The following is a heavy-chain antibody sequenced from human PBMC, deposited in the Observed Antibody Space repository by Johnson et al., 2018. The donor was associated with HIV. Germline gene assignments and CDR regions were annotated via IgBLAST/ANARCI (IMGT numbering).Heavy chain of an antibody. D-gene: IGHD6-13*01. CDR1: GFAFSSYA. V-gene: IGHV3-23*04. CDR3: ANWLVSSSWCLACSFDI. J-gene: IGHJ3*02. CDR2: ISGSGGST. Sequence: VQLVESGGGVVQPGRSLRLSCAASGFAFSSYAMTWVRQAPGKGLEWVSSISGSGGSTYYADSVKGQFTISRDNSKNTLYLQMSSLRAEDTAIDDCANWLVSSSWCLACSFDIGGQGTMFTVSS.